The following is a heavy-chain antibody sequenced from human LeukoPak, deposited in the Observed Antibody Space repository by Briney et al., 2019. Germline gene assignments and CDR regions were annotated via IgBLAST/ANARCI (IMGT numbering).Heavy chain of an antibody. CDR1: GYTFTNYY. J-gene: IGHJ5*02. CDR3: ARGPHKRTYDRDNWFDP. CDR2: INPSSGTT. V-gene: IGHV1-46*01. Sequence: GASVKVSCKASGYTFTNYYMVWVRQAPGQGLEWMGIINPSSGTTNYAQKFQGRVTMTRDMSTSTAYMELSSLRSEDTAVYYCARGPHKRTYDRDNWFDPWGQGTLVTVSS. D-gene: IGHD3-3*01.